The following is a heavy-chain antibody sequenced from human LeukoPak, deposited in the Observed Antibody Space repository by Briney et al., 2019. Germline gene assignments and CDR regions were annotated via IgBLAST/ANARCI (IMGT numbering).Heavy chain of an antibody. CDR1: GYTFTGYY. J-gene: IGHJ4*02. D-gene: IGHD4-17*01. V-gene: IGHV1-2*02. Sequence: ASVKVSCKTSGYTFTGYYIHWVRQAPGQGLEWMGWINPNSGGTNYAQKFQGRVTMTRDTSISTAYMELSRLRSDDTAVYYCARGDDYGDNTGYYWGQGTLVTVSS. CDR2: INPNSGGT. CDR3: ARGDDYGDNTGYY.